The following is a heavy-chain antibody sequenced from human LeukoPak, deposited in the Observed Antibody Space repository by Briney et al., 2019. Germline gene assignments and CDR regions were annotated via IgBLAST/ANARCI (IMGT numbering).Heavy chain of an antibody. CDR1: GGSISSGGYY. CDR2: IYYSGST. CDR3: ARGGRTTIFGVGKLSPTAFDP. J-gene: IGHJ5*02. V-gene: IGHV4-31*03. Sequence: PSETLSLTCTVSGGSISSGGYYWSWIRQHPGKGLEWIGYIYYSGSTYYNPSLKSRVTISVDTSKNQFSLKLSSVTAADTAVYYCARGGRTTIFGVGKLSPTAFDPWGQGTLVTVSS. D-gene: IGHD3-3*01.